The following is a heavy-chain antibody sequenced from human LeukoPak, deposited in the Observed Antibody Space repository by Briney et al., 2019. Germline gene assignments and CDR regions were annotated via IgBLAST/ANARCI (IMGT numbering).Heavy chain of an antibody. Sequence: PSETLSLTCTVSGASISSYYWSWIRQPAGKALEWIGRIYVTGSTTYNPSLKSRVTISVDTSKNQFSLKLSSVTAADTAVYYCARDETSKGDAFDIWGQGTMVTVSS. CDR2: IYVTGST. V-gene: IGHV4-4*07. J-gene: IGHJ3*02. CDR1: GASISSYY. CDR3: ARDETSKGDAFDI.